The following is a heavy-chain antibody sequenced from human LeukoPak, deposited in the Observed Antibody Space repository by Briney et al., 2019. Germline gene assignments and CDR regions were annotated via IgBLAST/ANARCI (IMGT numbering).Heavy chain of an antibody. CDR3: TRDSSAWSRDY. V-gene: IGHV3-23*01. CDR1: GFTFNTHG. Sequence: GGSLRLSCGASGFTFNTHGMTWVRQAPGKGLEWVSTITYNGAGTYYVDSVKGRFTISRDNFKNTVYLQMTSLRVEDTAVYYCTRDSSAWSRDYWGQGTLVTVSS. CDR2: ITYNGAGT. J-gene: IGHJ4*02. D-gene: IGHD6-19*01.